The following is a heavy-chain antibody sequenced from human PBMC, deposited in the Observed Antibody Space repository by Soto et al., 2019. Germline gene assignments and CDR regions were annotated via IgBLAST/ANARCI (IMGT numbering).Heavy chain of an antibody. CDR3: AREDTANGGAFDL. D-gene: IGHD5-18*01. CDR1: GYIFTSYS. V-gene: IGHV1-46*01. J-gene: IGHJ3*01. CDR2: INPSGGST. Sequence: ASVKVSCKASGYIFTSYSIHWLRQAPGQGLEWMGIINPSGGSTSYTQKFQGRVTMTRDKSTSTVYMELSSLISEDTAVYYCAREDTANGGAFDLWGQGTMVTVSS.